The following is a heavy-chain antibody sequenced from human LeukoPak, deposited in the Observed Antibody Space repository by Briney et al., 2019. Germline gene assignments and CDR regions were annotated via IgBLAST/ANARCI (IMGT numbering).Heavy chain of an antibody. V-gene: IGHV4-34*01. CDR2: INHFGNT. Sequence: KPSETLSLTCAVSDGPFGGYYWTWIRQPPGEAPEWIGEINHFGNTNYNPSLKSRVTISVDTSKKEFSLHLTSVTAADTAVYYCARGGNVLVVTQKRKKPLDLWGQGTLVTVSS. CDR3: ARGGNVLVVTQKRKKPLDL. CDR1: DGPFGGYY. J-gene: IGHJ5*02. D-gene: IGHD3-22*01.